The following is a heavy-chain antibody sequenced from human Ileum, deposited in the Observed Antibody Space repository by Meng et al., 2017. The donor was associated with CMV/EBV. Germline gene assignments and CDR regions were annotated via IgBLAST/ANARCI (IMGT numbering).Heavy chain of an antibody. V-gene: IGHV3-30*02. CDR1: GFNFTGYG. D-gene: IGHD6-6*01. Sequence: GESLKISCTTSGFNFTGYGMHWVRQAPGKGLEWVAMIHFDGSHNYHEDSVKGRFTISRDNSKNTLYLQMNSLRPEDTAVYYCARDPSQYSSSYYFDHWGQGTL. CDR2: IHFDGSHN. J-gene: IGHJ4*02. CDR3: ARDPSQYSSSYYFDH.